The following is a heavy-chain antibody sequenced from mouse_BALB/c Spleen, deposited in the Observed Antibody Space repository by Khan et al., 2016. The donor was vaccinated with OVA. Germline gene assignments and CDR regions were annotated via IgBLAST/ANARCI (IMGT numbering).Heavy chain of an antibody. CDR3: ARVYGGDFDY. J-gene: IGHJ2*01. V-gene: IGHV3-2*02. CDR2: ISYSGNT. Sequence: EVQLQESGPGLVKPSQSLSLTCTVTGYSITTDYAWNWIRQFPGNKLEWMGYISYSGNTKSNPSLKSRISITRDTSKNQFFLQLMSVTTEDTARYYCARVYGGDFDYWGQGTTLTVSS. D-gene: IGHD1-1*01. CDR1: GYSITTDYA.